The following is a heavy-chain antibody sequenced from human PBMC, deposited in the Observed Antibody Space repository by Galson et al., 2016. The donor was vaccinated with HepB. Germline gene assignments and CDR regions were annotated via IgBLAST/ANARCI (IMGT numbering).Heavy chain of an antibody. D-gene: IGHD2-21*02. Sequence: TLSLTCTVSSGSISSGGYYWSWIRQHPGKGLEWIGYIYFSGTTSYNPSLKSRVTISLDTSKNQFSLKLSSVTAAGTAVYFCAKHMMVTSNYFYYGMGVWGQGTTVTVSS. V-gene: IGHV4-31*03. CDR1: SGSISSGGYY. J-gene: IGHJ6*02. CDR3: AKHMMVTSNYFYYGMGV. CDR2: IYFSGTT.